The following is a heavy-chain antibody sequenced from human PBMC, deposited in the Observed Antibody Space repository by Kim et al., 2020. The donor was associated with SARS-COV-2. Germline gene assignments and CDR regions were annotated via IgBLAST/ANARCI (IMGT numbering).Heavy chain of an antibody. D-gene: IGHD6-19*01. CDR1: GGSLSSSSYY. CDR2: AYDIGNT. CDR3: ARLQRYRSCCYVAF. Sequence: SETLSLTCTVSGGSLSSSSYYWGWIRQPPGKGLEWIGTAYDIGNTYYNPSLKSRVTISVDTANNQFSLKLGSLTAADTAVYYCARLQRYRSCCYVAF. V-gene: IGHV4-39*01. J-gene: IGHJ3*01.